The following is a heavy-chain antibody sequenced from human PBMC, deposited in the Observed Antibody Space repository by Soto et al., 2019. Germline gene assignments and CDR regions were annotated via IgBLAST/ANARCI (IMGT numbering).Heavy chain of an antibody. CDR2: IIPMFGTA. CDR1: GGPFRDYA. D-gene: IGHD3-10*01. CDR3: ARDLDYYGSGNYYNRIDY. Sequence: QVQLVQSGAEVKKPGSSVKVSCKVSGGPFRDYAVSWVRQAPGQGLEWMGGIIPMFGTANHAQKYQGRVIITADESTTTAYMELSSLRSEDTAVYYCARDLDYYGSGNYYNRIDYWGQGTLVTVSS. J-gene: IGHJ4*02. V-gene: IGHV1-69*01.